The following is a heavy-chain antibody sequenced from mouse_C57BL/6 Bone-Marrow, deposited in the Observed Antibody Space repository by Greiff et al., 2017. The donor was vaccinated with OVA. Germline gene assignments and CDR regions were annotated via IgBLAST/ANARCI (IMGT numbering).Heavy chain of an antibody. V-gene: IGHV3-6*01. CDR1: GYSITSGYY. D-gene: IGHD2-4*01. CDR2: ISYDGSN. J-gene: IGHJ2*01. Sequence: DVQLQESGPGLVKPSQSLSLTCSVTGYSITSGYYWNWIRQFPGNKLEWMGYISYDGSNNYNPSLKNRISITRDTSKNQFFLKLNSVTTEDTATYYCARTRVDYFYYFDYWGQGTTLTVSS. CDR3: ARTRVDYFYYFDY.